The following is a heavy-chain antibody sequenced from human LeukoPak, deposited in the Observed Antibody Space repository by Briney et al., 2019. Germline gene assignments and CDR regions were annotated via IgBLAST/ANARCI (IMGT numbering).Heavy chain of an antibody. CDR1: GFTFSSYA. D-gene: IGHD3-22*01. V-gene: IGHV3-23*01. CDR2: LSGRGGNT. CDR3: AKGSYYYDSADYFDY. Sequence: PGGSLRLSCAASGFTFSSYAMSWVRQAPGKGLEWVSTLSGRGGNTYYAESVNGRVTISRDHSKNTLYLQMTSLRAEDAAVYHCAKGSYYYDSADYFDYWGQGTLVTVSS. J-gene: IGHJ4*02.